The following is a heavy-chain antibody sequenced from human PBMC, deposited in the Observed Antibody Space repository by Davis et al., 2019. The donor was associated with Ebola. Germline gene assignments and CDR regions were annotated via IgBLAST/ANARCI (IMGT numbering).Heavy chain of an antibody. CDR1: RFDFSGYG. J-gene: IGHJ6*02. Sequence: PGGSLRLSCTTSRFDFSGYGFHWVRQAPGQGLEWVAVIWYDGSNKYSADSVKGRFTISRDNSRYTLYLQMNSLRVDDTAVYYCARDETTKFTYGMDVWGRGTTVSVSS. V-gene: IGHV3-33*08. CDR3: ARDETTKFTYGMDV. CDR2: IWYDGSNK. D-gene: IGHD1-1*01.